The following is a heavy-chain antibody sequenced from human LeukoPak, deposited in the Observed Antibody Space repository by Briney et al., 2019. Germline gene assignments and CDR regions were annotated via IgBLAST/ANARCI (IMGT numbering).Heavy chain of an antibody. D-gene: IGHD3-3*01. CDR1: GGAISSSNW. CDR3: ARGLLEWFRTHDAFDI. Sequence: SETLSLTCAVSGGAISSSNWWSWVRQPPGKGLEWIEEIYHSGSTNYNPSRKSRVTISVDKSKNQFSLKLSSVTAADPAVYYCARGLLEWFRTHDAFDIWGQGTMVTVSS. J-gene: IGHJ3*02. CDR2: IYHSGST. V-gene: IGHV4-4*02.